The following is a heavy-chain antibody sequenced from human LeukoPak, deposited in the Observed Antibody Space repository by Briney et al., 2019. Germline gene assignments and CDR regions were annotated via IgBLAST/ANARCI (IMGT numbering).Heavy chain of an antibody. CDR2: IYHSGST. V-gene: IGHV4-38-2*02. Sequence: SETLSLTCTVSGYSISSGYYWGWIRQPPGKGLEWIGSIYHSGSTYYNPSLKSRVTISVDTSKNQFSLRLRSVTAADTAVYYCARERRSGSGSSPFDYWGQGTLVTVSP. D-gene: IGHD3-10*01. J-gene: IGHJ4*02. CDR1: GYSISSGYY. CDR3: ARERRSGSGSSPFDY.